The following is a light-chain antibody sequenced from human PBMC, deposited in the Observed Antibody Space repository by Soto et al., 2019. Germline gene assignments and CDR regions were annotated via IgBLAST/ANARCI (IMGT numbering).Light chain of an antibody. CDR1: RGHSSYA. J-gene: IGLJ1*01. CDR3: QTWGTGIHV. CDR2: LNSDGSH. V-gene: IGLV4-69*01. Sequence: QLVLTQSPSASASLGASVKFTCTLGRGHSSYAIARHQQQPEKGPRYLMKLNSDGSHSKGDGIPDRFSGSSSGAERYLTISSLQSEDEADYYCQTWGTGIHVFGTGTKLTVL.